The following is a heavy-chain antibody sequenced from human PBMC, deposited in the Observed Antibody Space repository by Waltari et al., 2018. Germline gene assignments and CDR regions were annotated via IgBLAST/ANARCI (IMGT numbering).Heavy chain of an antibody. CDR3: VRDWRAGYFGPVRDTSFDH. CDR1: GYSISSDYD. CDR2: IFHSGDP. D-gene: IGHD3-22*01. V-gene: IGHV4-38-2*02. J-gene: IGHJ4*02. Sequence: QFQLQESGPGLVKPSETLSLTCRVSGYSISSDYDWGWIRQPPGKGLEWIGCIFHSGDPYYNPSIKSRVTISVDTSKNQLSLKLHSVTAADTAVYYCVRDWRAGYFGPVRDTSFDHWGQGTLVTVSS.